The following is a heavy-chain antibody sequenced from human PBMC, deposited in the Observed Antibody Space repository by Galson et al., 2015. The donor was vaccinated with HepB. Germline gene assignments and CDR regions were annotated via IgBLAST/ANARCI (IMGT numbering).Heavy chain of an antibody. J-gene: IGHJ4*02. CDR2: ISYDGSNK. V-gene: IGHV3-30*03. Sequence: SLRLSCAASGFTFRTHSMNWVRQAPGKGLEWVAVISYDGSNKYYADSVKGRFTISRDNSKNTLYLQMNSLRAENTAVYYCARGPDYWGQGALVTVSS. CDR1: GFTFRTHS. CDR3: ARGPDY.